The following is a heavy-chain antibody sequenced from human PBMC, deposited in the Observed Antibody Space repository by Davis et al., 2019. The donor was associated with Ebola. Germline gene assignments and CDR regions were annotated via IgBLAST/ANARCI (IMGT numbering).Heavy chain of an antibody. V-gene: IGHV4-39*01. CDR1: GGSISSSNYY. Sequence: MPSETLSLTCTVSGGSISSSNYYWGWIRQPPGKGLEWIGSIYYSGSTYYNPSLKSRVTISVDTSKNQFSLKLSSVTAADTAVYYCARQVGATDYWGQGTLVTVSS. CDR3: ARQVGATDY. D-gene: IGHD1-26*01. J-gene: IGHJ4*02. CDR2: IYYSGST.